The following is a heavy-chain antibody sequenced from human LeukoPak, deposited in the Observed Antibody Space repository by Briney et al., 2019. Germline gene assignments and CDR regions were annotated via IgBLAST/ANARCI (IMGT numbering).Heavy chain of an antibody. V-gene: IGHV3-30-3*01. CDR2: ISYDGSNK. CDR1: GFTFSSYA. J-gene: IGHJ6*02. D-gene: IGHD2-2*01. CDR3: ARVLVVPAAPDYYYGMDV. Sequence: GGSLRLSCAASGFTFSSYAMHWVRQAPGKGLERVAVISYDGSNKYYADSVKGRFTISRDNSKNTLYLQMNSLRAEDTAVYYCARVLVVPAAPDYYYGMDVWGQGTTVTVSS.